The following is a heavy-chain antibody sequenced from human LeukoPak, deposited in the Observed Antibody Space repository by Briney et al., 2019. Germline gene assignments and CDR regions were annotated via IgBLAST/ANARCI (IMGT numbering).Heavy chain of an antibody. Sequence: PSETLSLTCTVSGGSISSSSYYWGWIRQPPGRGLEWIGSIYYSGSTYYNPSLKSRVTISVDTSKNQFSLKLSSVTAADTAVYYCASGGVSGYAFGYWGQGTLVTVSS. CDR3: ASGGVSGYAFGY. D-gene: IGHD3-22*01. CDR1: GGSISSSSYY. J-gene: IGHJ4*02. V-gene: IGHV4-39*07. CDR2: IYYSGST.